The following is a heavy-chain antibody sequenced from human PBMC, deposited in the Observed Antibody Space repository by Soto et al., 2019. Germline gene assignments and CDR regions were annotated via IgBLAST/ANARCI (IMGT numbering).Heavy chain of an antibody. CDR3: AGGDMDIVSTGSFDI. D-gene: IGHD5-12*01. J-gene: IGHJ3*02. Sequence: ASVKVSCKASGYSFTSYGISWVRQAPGQGLEWMGWISAYNGNTNYAQKLQGRVTMTTDTTTRTAYMELRSLRSDVPAVYYGAGGDMDIVSTGSFDIGGQGTMVPVSS. V-gene: IGHV1-18*01. CDR1: GYSFTSYG. CDR2: ISAYNGNT.